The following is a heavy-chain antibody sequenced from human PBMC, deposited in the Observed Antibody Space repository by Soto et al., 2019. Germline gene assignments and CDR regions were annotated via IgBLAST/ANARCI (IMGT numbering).Heavy chain of an antibody. CDR2: TYHTGNT. D-gene: IGHD4-17*01. Sequence: QLQLQESGSRLVKSSETLSLTCAVSGDTISTGGYNWAWIRQPPGKALEWIGHTYHTGNTYYNPSLECVGIISVHRSKIHVSLERSSVTAAHATVYYAARETYGDHGGYVDSWGQGT. V-gene: IGHV4-30-2*01. CDR1: GDTISTGGYN. J-gene: IGHJ5*01. CDR3: ARETYGDHGGYVDS.